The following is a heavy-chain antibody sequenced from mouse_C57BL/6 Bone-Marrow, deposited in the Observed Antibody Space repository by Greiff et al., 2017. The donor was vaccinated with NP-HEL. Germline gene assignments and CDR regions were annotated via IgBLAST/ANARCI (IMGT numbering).Heavy chain of an antibody. Sequence: VQLQQSGAELVRPGASVKLSCTASGFNIKDDYMHWVKQRPEQGLEWIGWIDPENGDTEYASKFQGKATITADTSSNTAYLQLSSLTSEDTAVYYCTTGYYYGSYYFDDWGQGTTLTVSS. V-gene: IGHV14-4*01. J-gene: IGHJ2*01. D-gene: IGHD1-1*01. CDR1: GFNIKDDY. CDR3: TTGYYYGSYYFDD. CDR2: IDPENGDT.